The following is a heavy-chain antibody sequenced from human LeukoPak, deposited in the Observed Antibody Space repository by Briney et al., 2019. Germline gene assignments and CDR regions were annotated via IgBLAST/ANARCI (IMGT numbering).Heavy chain of an antibody. J-gene: IGHJ4*02. D-gene: IGHD6-19*01. CDR1: GGSISSYY. Sequence: SETLSLTCTVSGGSISSYYWSWLRQPPGKGLEWIGYIYYSGSTNYNPSLKSRVTISVDTSKNQFSLKLSSVTAADTAVYYCVASSGWSRKYYFDYWGQGTLVTVSS. V-gene: IGHV4-59*01. CDR2: IYYSGST. CDR3: VASSGWSRKYYFDY.